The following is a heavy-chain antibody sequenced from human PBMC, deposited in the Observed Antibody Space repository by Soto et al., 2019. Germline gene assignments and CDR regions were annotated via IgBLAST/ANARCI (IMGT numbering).Heavy chain of an antibody. CDR2: IIPIFGTA. CDR1: GGTFSSYA. CDR3: ARAEGYCSSTSCYGRFDY. J-gene: IGHJ4*02. V-gene: IGHV1-69*01. Sequence: QVQLVQSGAEVKKPGSSVKVSCKASGGTFSSYAISWVRQAPGQGLEWMGGIIPIFGTANYAQKFQGRVTITADESTSTAYMELSRLRSEDTAVYYCARAEGYCSSTSCYGRFDYWGQGTLVTVSS. D-gene: IGHD2-2*01.